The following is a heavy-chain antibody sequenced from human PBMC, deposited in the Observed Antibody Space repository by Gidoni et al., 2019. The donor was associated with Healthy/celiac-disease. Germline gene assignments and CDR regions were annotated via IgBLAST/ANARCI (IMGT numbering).Heavy chain of an antibody. Sequence: QLQLQESGPGLVKPSETLSLTCTVSGRSISSSIYYWGWIRQPPGKGLEWIGSIYYSGSTYYNPSLKSRVTISVDTSKNQFSLKLSSVTAADTAVYYCARLVGTPPDYYYGMDVWGQGTTVTVSS. J-gene: IGHJ6*02. CDR1: GRSISSSIYY. V-gene: IGHV4-39*01. D-gene: IGHD1-7*01. CDR2: IYYSGST. CDR3: ARLVGTPPDYYYGMDV.